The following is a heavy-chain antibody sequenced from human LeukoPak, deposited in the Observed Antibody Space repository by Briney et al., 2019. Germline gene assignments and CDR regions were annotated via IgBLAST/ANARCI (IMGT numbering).Heavy chain of an antibody. CDR3: ARGPLGWSDY. J-gene: IGHJ4*02. D-gene: IGHD1-26*01. V-gene: IGHV3-48*02. CDR1: GFSVNNYN. CDR2: ISESGTAI. Sequence: GGSLRLSGAASGFSVNNYNMNWVRQARGKGLEWVSFISESGTAIYYAESVKGRFTMSRDIVRNSVFLQMNSLKDEDTAIYYCARGPLGWSDYWGQGLLVTVSS.